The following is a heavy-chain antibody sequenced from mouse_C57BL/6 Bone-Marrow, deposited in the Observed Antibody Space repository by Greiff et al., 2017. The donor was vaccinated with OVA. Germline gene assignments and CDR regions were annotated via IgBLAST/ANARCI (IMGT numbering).Heavy chain of an antibody. J-gene: IGHJ1*03. CDR3: TTSYWYFDV. Sequence: EVHLVESGAELVRPGASVKLSCTASGFNIKDDYMHWVKQRPEQGLEWIGWIDPENGDTEYASKFQGKATITADTSSNTAYLQLSSLTSEDTAVYYCTTSYWYFDVWGTGTTVTVSS. CDR1: GFNIKDDY. V-gene: IGHV14-4*01. CDR2: IDPENGDT.